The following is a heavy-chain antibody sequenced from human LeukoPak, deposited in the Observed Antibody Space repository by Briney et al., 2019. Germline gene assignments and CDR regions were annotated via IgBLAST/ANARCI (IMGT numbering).Heavy chain of an antibody. J-gene: IGHJ6*03. D-gene: IGHD3-9*01. CDR2: IIPIFGTA. V-gene: IGHV1-69*06. Sequence: GSSVKVSCKASGGTFSSYAISWVRQAPGQGLEWMGGIIPIFGTANYAQKFQGRVTITADKSTSTAYMELRSLRSDDTAVYYCARDIPYYDILTGPPGYMDVWGKGTTVTVSS. CDR3: ARDIPYYDILTGPPGYMDV. CDR1: GGTFSSYA.